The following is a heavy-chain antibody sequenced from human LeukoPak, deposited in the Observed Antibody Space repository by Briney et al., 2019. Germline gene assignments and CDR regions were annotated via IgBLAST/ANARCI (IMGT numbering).Heavy chain of an antibody. V-gene: IGHV7-4-1*02. D-gene: IGHD3-22*01. J-gene: IGHJ4*02. CDR2: INTNTGNL. Sequence: ASVKVSCKASGYTFTSYGISWVRQAPGQGLEWMGWINTNTGNLTYAQGFTGRFVFSLDTSVSTAYLQISSLKADDTAVYYCAREKGDSSGYYYSYWGQGTLVTVSS. CDR3: AREKGDSSGYYYSY. CDR1: GYTFTSYG.